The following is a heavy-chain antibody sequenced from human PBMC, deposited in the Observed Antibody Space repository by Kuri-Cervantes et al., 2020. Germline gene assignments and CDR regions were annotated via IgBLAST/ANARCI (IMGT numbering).Heavy chain of an antibody. CDR2: IYYSGST. CDR3: ARSYSSGWYVL. D-gene: IGHD6-19*01. CDR1: GYSISSYY. Sequence: SETRSLTCTVSGYSISSYYWSWIRQPPGKGLEWIGYIYYSGSTNYNPSLKSRVTISVDTSKNQFSLKLSSVTAADTAVYYCARSYSSGWYVLWGQGTLVTVSS. V-gene: IGHV4-59*13. J-gene: IGHJ4*02.